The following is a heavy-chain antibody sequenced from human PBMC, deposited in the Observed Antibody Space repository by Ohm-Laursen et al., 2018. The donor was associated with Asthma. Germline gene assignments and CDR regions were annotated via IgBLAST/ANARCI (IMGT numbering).Heavy chain of an antibody. CDR1: GDSISSGNNY. CDR3: AREDFDWPPGYCDS. Sequence: TLSLTCTVSGDSISSGNNYWSWIRQLPGKGLEWIGYIYYTGSTYYNPSLKSRVTISIDTSKNQFSLDLSSVTAADTAVYYCAREDFDWPPGYCDSWSQGTLVTVPS. D-gene: IGHD3-9*01. V-gene: IGHV4-31*02. J-gene: IGHJ4*02. CDR2: IYYTGST.